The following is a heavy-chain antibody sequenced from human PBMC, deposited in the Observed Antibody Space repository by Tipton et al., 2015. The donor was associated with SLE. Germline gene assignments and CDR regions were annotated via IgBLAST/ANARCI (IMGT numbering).Heavy chain of an antibody. V-gene: IGHV4-39*02. Sequence: TLSLTCAVYGGSFSSFYWGWIRQSPGKGLEWIGSVYYRGTAYYNPSLKSRITISVDTSKNDFSLKVTSVTAPDTAVYYCARHSGYCSGGTCSFNWFDPWGQGILVTVSS. CDR2: VYYRGTA. CDR3: ARHSGYCSGGTCSFNWFDP. D-gene: IGHD2-15*01. CDR1: GGSFSSFY. J-gene: IGHJ5*02.